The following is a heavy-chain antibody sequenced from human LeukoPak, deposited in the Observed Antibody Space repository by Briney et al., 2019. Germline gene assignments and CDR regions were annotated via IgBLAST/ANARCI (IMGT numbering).Heavy chain of an antibody. V-gene: IGHV1-69*01. CDR2: IIPIFGTA. D-gene: IGHD1-26*01. CDR3: ARDSSGSYSDY. CDR1: GGTFSSYA. Sequence: AVKDSCKASGGTFSSYAFSWVRPARGQGLEWMGVIIPIFGTANYAQQFQGRVTITADESTTTAYMEPSSLRSEDTAVYYCARDSSGSYSDYWGQGTLVTVSS. J-gene: IGHJ4*02.